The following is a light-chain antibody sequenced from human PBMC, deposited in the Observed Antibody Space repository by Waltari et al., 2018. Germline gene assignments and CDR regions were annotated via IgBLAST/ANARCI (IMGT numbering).Light chain of an antibody. V-gene: IGLV3-19*01. CDR1: GLRSYS. J-gene: IGLJ2*01. Sequence: SSELTQDPTVSVALGQTVKITSQGDGLRSYSASWYQQRPGQAPVLVFYGQDNRPSGIPDRFSGSTSGDTATLTITWTQAEDEADYYCLSRDISSTRFFGGGTRLTV. CDR2: GQD. CDR3: LSRDISSTRF.